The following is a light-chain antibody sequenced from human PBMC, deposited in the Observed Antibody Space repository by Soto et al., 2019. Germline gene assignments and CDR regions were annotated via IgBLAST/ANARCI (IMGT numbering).Light chain of an antibody. CDR3: QQYGSSPPWT. CDR1: QSVSNNF. J-gene: IGKJ1*01. CDR2: GAS. V-gene: IGKV3-20*01. Sequence: EIVLTQSPGTLSLSPGEKATLSCRASQSVSNNFVAWYQQKPGQAPRLLISGASTRDTDFPDRFSGSGSGTDFTLTISRLEPEDFAVYYCQQYGSSPPWTFSQGTKVEIK.